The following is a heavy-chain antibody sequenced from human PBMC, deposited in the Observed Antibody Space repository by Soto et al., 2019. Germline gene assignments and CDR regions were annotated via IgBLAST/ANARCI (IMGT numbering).Heavy chain of an antibody. CDR1: GFTFSSYA. CDR3: ARGDQYSNYEVDFDY. D-gene: IGHD4-4*01. CDR2: ISYDGSNK. Sequence: PGGSLRLSCAASGFTFSSYAMHWVRQAPGKGLEWVAVISYDGSNKYYADSVKGRFTISRDNSKNTLYLQMNSLRAEDTAVYYCARGDQYSNYEVDFDYWGQGTLVTVSS. V-gene: IGHV3-30-3*01. J-gene: IGHJ4*02.